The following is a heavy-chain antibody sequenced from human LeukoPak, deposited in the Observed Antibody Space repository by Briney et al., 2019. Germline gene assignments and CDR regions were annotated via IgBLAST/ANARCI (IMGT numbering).Heavy chain of an antibody. CDR2: ISSSSSYI. J-gene: IGHJ5*02. D-gene: IGHD3-3*01. CDR3: AREEWYSLIDP. CDR1: GFTVSSYY. V-gene: IGHV3-21*01. Sequence: PGGSLRLSCAVSGFTVSSYYMTWARQAPGKGLEWVSSISSSSSYIYYADSVKGRFTISRDNAKNSLYLQMNSLRAEDTGVYYCAREEWYSLIDPWGQGTLVIVSS.